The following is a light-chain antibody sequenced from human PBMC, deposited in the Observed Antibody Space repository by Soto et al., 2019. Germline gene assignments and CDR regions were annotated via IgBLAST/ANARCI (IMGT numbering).Light chain of an antibody. CDR3: QQSYITPSS. CDR2: DAS. J-gene: IGKJ2*01. V-gene: IGKV3-11*01. CDR1: QHVGSI. Sequence: EIVLTQSPATLSLSPGERATLSCRASQHVGSILAWYQQKPGQAPRLVIYDASKRATGIPARFSGSGSGTDFTLTINSLEPEDFATYSCQQSYITPSSFGQGTKLEIK.